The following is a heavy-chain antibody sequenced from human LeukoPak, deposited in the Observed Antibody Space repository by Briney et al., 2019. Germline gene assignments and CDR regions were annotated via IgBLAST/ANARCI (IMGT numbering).Heavy chain of an antibody. Sequence: GRSLRLSCAASGFTFSSYGMHWVRQAPGKGLEWVAVIWYDGSNKYYGDSVKGRFTISRDNSKNTLYLQMNSLRAEDTAVYYCARDLGDLGNYYDSSGYYSCYFDYWGQGTLVTVSS. CDR2: IWYDGSNK. D-gene: IGHD3-22*01. J-gene: IGHJ4*02. V-gene: IGHV3-33*01. CDR1: GFTFSSYG. CDR3: ARDLGDLGNYYDSSGYYSCYFDY.